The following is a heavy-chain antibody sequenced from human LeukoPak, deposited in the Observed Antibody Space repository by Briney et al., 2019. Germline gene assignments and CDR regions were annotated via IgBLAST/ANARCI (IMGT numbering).Heavy chain of an antibody. D-gene: IGHD4-17*01. J-gene: IGHJ4*02. Sequence: ASVKVSCKASGYIFTNYAIHWVRQAPGQGLEWMGWINPYNGNTNYAQKFQGRVTMTTVTSTSTAYMEVTNLRSDVTAVYYCARAVSVTTPYFDYWGQGSLVTVSS. V-gene: IGHV1-18*01. CDR2: INPYNGNT. CDR3: ARAVSVTTPYFDY. CDR1: GYIFTNYA.